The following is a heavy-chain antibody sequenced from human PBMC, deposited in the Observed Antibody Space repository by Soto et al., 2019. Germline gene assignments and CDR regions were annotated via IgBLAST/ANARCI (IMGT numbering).Heavy chain of an antibody. CDR1: GFTFSTYS. V-gene: IGHV3-48*01. CDR3: ASLSSFRVDY. D-gene: IGHD3-10*01. CDR2: ISSSSSSI. J-gene: IGHJ4*02. Sequence: GGSLRLSCAASGFTFSTYSMNWVRQAPGKGLEWVSYISSSSSSIYYADSVKGRFTISRDNAKNSLYLQMNSLRAEDTAVYYCASLSSFRVDYWGQGTLVTVSS.